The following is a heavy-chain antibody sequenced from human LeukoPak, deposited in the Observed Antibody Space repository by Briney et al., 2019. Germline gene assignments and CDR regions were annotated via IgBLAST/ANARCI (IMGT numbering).Heavy chain of an antibody. Sequence: GGSLRLSCAASGFTFSSYGMHWVRQAPGKGLEWVAFIRYDGSNKYYADSVKGRFTISRDNSKNTLYLQMNSLRAEDTAVYYCAKDQIAVVANYYYMDVWGKGTTVTISS. V-gene: IGHV3-30*02. CDR1: GFTFSSYG. D-gene: IGHD6-19*01. CDR3: AKDQIAVVANYYYMDV. CDR2: IRYDGSNK. J-gene: IGHJ6*03.